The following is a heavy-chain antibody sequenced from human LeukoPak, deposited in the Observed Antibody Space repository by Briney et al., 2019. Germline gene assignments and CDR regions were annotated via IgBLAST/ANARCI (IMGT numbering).Heavy chain of an antibody. Sequence: GASVKVSCKASGYTFTSYGISWVRQAPGQGLEWMGWISAYNGNTNYAQKLQGRVTMTTDTSTSTAYMELRSLRSDDTAVYYCASSQDSSYDSSGPDWYFDLWGRGTLVTVSS. D-gene: IGHD3-22*01. CDR1: GYTFTSYG. J-gene: IGHJ2*01. V-gene: IGHV1-18*01. CDR2: ISAYNGNT. CDR3: ASSQDSSYDSSGPDWYFDL.